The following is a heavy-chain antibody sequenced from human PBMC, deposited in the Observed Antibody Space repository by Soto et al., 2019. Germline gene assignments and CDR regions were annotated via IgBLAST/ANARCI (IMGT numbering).Heavy chain of an antibody. Sequence: SETLSLTCTVSGDSISSYYWTWIRQPPGKGLEWIGYFYDSGSTNYNPSLKSRVIISADASKTQRSLKLSSVTAADTAVYYCEVTEYSSGPPGWFQYWGQGTPVTVSS. V-gene: IGHV4-59*01. J-gene: IGHJ1*01. CDR3: EVTEYSSGPPGWFQY. CDR1: GDSISSYY. D-gene: IGHD6-19*01. CDR2: FYDSGST.